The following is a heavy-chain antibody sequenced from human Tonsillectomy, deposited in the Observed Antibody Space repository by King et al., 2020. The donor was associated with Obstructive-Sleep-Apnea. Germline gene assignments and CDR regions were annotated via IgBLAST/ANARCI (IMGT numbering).Heavy chain of an antibody. CDR3: ATVAVSTAIFYFDY. D-gene: IGHD3-3*01. Sequence: QLVQSGAEVKKPGASVKVSCKASGYTFTGYYMHWVRQAPGQGLEWMGWINPNSGVTTYAQKFQGRVTMTRDTSISTAYMALSSLRSDDTAVYYCATVAVSTAIFYFDYWGQGTLVTVSS. V-gene: IGHV1-2*02. J-gene: IGHJ4*02. CDR1: GYTFTGYY. CDR2: INPNSGVT.